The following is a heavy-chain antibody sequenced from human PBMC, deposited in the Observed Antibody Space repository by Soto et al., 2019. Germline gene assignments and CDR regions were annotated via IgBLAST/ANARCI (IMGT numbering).Heavy chain of an antibody. CDR3: ARDGDGDYYDSSGYYYPFDP. V-gene: IGHV1-69*01. D-gene: IGHD3-22*01. CDR1: GGTFSSYA. CDR2: IIPIFGTA. Sequence: QVQLVQSGAEVKKPGSSVKVSCKASGGTFSSYAISWVRQAPGQGLEWMGGIIPIFGTANYAQKLQGRVTITADESTRAVYSELSSLRSEDTAVYYFARDGDGDYYDSSGYYYPFDPWGQGTLVTVSS. J-gene: IGHJ5*02.